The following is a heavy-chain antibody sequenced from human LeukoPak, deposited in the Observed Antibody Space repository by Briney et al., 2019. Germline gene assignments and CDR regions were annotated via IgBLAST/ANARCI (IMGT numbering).Heavy chain of an antibody. Sequence: ASVEVSCKASGYTFTSYGISWVRQAPGQGFEWMGWISAYNGNTNYAQKLQGRVTMTTDTSTSTAYMELRSLRSDDTAVYYCARTSLTYYDFWSGYWRTSFDYWGQGTLVTVSS. D-gene: IGHD3-3*01. V-gene: IGHV1-18*01. J-gene: IGHJ4*02. CDR3: ARTSLTYYDFWSGYWRTSFDY. CDR2: ISAYNGNT. CDR1: GYTFTSYG.